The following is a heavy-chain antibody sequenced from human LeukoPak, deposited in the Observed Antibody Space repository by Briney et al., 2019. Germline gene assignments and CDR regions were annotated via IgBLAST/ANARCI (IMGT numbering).Heavy chain of an antibody. D-gene: IGHD5-12*01. V-gene: IGHV3-30*04. Sequence: GTPLRLSCTGSGFTFSNYTIHWVRQAPGKGLEWVSVISYDGNDKYYADSVKGRFTISRDNSKSTLYLELNSVRFEDTAIYYCRLATNSFDYWGQGTLVTVSS. J-gene: IGHJ4*02. CDR1: GFTFSNYT. CDR2: ISYDGNDK. CDR3: RLATNSFDY.